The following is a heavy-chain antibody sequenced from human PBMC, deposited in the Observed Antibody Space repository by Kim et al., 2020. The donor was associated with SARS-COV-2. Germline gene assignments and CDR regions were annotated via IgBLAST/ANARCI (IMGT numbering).Heavy chain of an antibody. D-gene: IGHD2-2*01. Sequence: ASVKVSCKVSGYTLIELSMHWVRQAPGKGLEWMGGFDPEDGETIYAQKFQGRVTMTEDTSTDTAYMELSSLRSEDTAVYYCATAPSYCSSTSCHPNWFDPWGQGTLVTVSS. J-gene: IGHJ5*02. CDR2: FDPEDGET. CDR3: ATAPSYCSSTSCHPNWFDP. V-gene: IGHV1-24*01. CDR1: GYTLIELS.